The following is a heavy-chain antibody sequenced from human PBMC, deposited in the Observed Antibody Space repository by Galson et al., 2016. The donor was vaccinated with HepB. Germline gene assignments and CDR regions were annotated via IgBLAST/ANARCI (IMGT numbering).Heavy chain of an antibody. CDR3: ARDSQGSGWYRPYFDY. CDR1: GGTFSSFA. V-gene: IGHV1-69*13. J-gene: IGHJ4*02. Sequence: SVKVSCKASGGTFSSFAISWVRQAPGQGLEWMGGIIPILGTANYAQKFQGRVTITADEFTTTAYMELSSLRSEDTAVYYCARDSQGSGWYRPYFDYWGQGTLVTVSS. CDR2: IIPILGTA. D-gene: IGHD6-13*01.